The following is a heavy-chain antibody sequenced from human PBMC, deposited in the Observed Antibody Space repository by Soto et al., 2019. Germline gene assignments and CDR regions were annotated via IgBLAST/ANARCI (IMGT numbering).Heavy chain of an antibody. CDR3: ARSIDDSSGYYQAH. CDR2: IYYSGST. Sequence: PSETLSLTCTVSGGSISSYYWSWIRQPPGKGLEWIGYIYYSGSTNYNPSLKSRVTISVDTSKNQFSLKLSSVTAADTAVYYCARSIDDSSGYYQAHWGQGTLVTV. J-gene: IGHJ4*02. CDR1: GGSISSYY. V-gene: IGHV4-59*01. D-gene: IGHD3-22*01.